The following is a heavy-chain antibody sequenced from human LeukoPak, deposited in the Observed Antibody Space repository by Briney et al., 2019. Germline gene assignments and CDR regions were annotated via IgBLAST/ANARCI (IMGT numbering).Heavy chain of an antibody. V-gene: IGHV3-53*05. D-gene: IGHD3-3*01. CDR1: GFIVDSNY. J-gene: IGHJ5*02. Sequence: GGSLRLSCVASGFIVDSNYMNWVRQAPGKGLEWVSVIYSVGDTYYADSVKGRFTISRDNPKNTLYLQMNSLRSEDTAVYYCARGLIHSWVVDFGVGIGPHLSVKGVEDWFDPWGQGTLVTVSS. CDR3: ARGLIHSWVVDFGVGIGPHLSVKGVEDWFDP. CDR2: IYSVGDT.